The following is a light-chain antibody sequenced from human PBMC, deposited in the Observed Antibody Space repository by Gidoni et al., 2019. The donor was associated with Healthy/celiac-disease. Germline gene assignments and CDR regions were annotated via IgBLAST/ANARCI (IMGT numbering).Light chain of an antibody. V-gene: IGLV1-44*01. J-gene: IGLJ3*02. Sequence: QPVLTQPPSASGTPRQGVTISCSGRSSNIGSNIVNWYQQLPGTAPKLLMYSNNQRPSGVPDRFSGSKSGTSASLAIGGLQSEDEADYYCAAWDDSLNNWVFGGGTKLTVL. CDR2: SNN. CDR3: AAWDDSLNNWV. CDR1: SSNIGSNI.